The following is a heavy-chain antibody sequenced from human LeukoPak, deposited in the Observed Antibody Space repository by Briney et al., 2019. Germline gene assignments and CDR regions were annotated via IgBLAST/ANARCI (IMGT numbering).Heavy chain of an antibody. D-gene: IGHD3-10*01. CDR2: ISAYNGNT. CDR3: ASAPYYYGSGKPENSNWFDP. CDR1: GYTFTSYG. J-gene: IGHJ5*02. Sequence: GAPVKVSCKASGYTFTSYGISWVRQAPGQGLEWMGWISAYNGNTNYAQKLQGRVTMTTDTSTSTAYMELRSLRSDDTAVYYCASAPYYYGSGKPENSNWFDPWGQGTLVTVSS. V-gene: IGHV1-18*01.